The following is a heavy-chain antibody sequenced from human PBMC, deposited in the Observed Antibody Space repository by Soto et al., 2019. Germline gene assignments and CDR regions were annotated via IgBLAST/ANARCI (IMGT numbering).Heavy chain of an antibody. CDR3: ARIPFDHVWGTDRYSPNFDY. J-gene: IGHJ4*02. D-gene: IGHD3-16*02. CDR2: ISGSGDSK. Sequence: GGSLRLSCAASGFTFSSYGMHWVRQAPGKGLEWVPGISGSGDSKHYSDSLKGRFTISRDNSKNTLFLQMNSLRAEDTAVYYCARIPFDHVWGTDRYSPNFDYWGQGTQVTVSS. V-gene: IGHV3-23*01. CDR1: GFTFSSYG.